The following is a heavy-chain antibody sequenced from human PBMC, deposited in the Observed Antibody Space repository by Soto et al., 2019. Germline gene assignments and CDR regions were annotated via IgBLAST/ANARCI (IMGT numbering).Heavy chain of an antibody. Sequence: ASVKVSCKASGYTFVNYYVHWVRQAPGQGLEWMGFINPTVGSTSYAQKFQGGLTMTRDTSTSTVYMEVSSLRSEDTALYYCARNAASGLDYWGQGTLVTVSS. D-gene: IGHD6-25*01. V-gene: IGHV1-46*01. CDR2: INPTVGST. CDR3: ARNAASGLDY. CDR1: GYTFVNYY. J-gene: IGHJ4*02.